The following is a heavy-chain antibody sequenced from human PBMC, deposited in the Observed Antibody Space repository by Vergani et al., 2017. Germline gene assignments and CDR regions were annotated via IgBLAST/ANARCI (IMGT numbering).Heavy chain of an antibody. CDR2: INPSGGST. CDR3: ARGCGSTSCYKRGEDWFDP. J-gene: IGHJ5*02. CDR1: GYTFTSYY. Sequence: QVQLVQSGAEVKKPGASVKVSCQASGYTFTSYYIHWVRQAPGQGLELMGIINPSGGSTNYAQKFQGRVTMTRDTSTSTVFMELSSLRSEDTAVYYCARGCGSTSCYKRGEDWFDPWGQGTLVTVPS. D-gene: IGHD2-2*02. V-gene: IGHV1-46*01.